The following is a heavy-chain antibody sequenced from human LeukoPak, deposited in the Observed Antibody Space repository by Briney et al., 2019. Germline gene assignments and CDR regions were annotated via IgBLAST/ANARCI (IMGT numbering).Heavy chain of an antibody. D-gene: IGHD5-18*01. CDR2: IKQDGSET. CDR3: ATSLDTAGGPY. J-gene: IGHJ4*02. V-gene: IGHV3-7*01. CDR1: GFTLTTSC. Sequence: GCLRLSSAASGFTLTTSCMSCGCQAPRKGGEWVANIKQDGSETYYADSMKGRFNISRDNAKNSLYLQMNRLRADDTAVYYCATSLDTAGGPYWGQGTLVTVSS.